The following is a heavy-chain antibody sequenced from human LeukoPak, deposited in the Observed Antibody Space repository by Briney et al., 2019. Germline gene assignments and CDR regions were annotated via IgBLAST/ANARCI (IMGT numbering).Heavy chain of an antibody. Sequence: SQTLSLTCTVSGGSISSGGYYWSWIRQHPGKGLAWIWYIYYSGNTYYNPSLKSRFTISGDTSKNQFSLKLSSVTAADTAVYYCARAGPRYCSGGSCYSVDYWGQGTLVTVSS. V-gene: IGHV4-31*03. J-gene: IGHJ4*02. CDR3: ARAGPRYCSGGSCYSVDY. D-gene: IGHD2-15*01. CDR1: GGSISSGGYY. CDR2: IYYSGNT.